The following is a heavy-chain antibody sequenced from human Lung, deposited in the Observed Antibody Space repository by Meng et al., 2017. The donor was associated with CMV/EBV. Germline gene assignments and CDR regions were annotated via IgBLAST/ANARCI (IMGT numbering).Heavy chain of an antibody. J-gene: IGHJ6*02. V-gene: IGHV3-33*06. CDR1: GFTFSSYG. CDR2: IWYDGSNK. D-gene: IGHD2-2*01. CDR3: AKDSNGMDV. Sequence: GESLKISCAASGFTFSSYGMHWVHQAPGKGLEWVAVIWYDGSNKYYADSVKGRFTISRDNSKNTLYLQMNSLRAEDTAVYYCAKDSNGMDVWGQGTTVTVSS.